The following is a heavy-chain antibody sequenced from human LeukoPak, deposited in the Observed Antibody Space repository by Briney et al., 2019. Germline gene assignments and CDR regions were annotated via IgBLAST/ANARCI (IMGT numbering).Heavy chain of an antibody. CDR3: ARDSAPSIASRPYPDY. Sequence: GGSLRLSCAASGFTFSDYYMSWIRQAPGKGLECVSYISSSGSTIYYTDSVKGRFTIFRDNAKNSLYLQMNSLRAEDTAVYFCARDSAPSIASRPYPDYWGQGTLVTVSS. D-gene: IGHD6-6*01. CDR1: GFTFSDYY. CDR2: ISSSGSTI. V-gene: IGHV3-11*04. J-gene: IGHJ4*02.